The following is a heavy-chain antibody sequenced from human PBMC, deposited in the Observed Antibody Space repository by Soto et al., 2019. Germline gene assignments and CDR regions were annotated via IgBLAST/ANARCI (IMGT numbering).Heavy chain of an antibody. CDR2: ISPYTGDT. D-gene: IGHD6-19*01. CDR3: AKTGGWNWFDP. Sequence: QVPLVQSGAEVKKPGASVKVSCKASGYTFTDYGISWVRQAPGQGLEWMGWISPYTGDTKYPQRLQGRVTVTADTSTSTAYMELRSLNSDDTAVYYCAKTGGWNWFDPWGQGTLVSVSS. V-gene: IGHV1-18*01. CDR1: GYTFTDYG. J-gene: IGHJ5*02.